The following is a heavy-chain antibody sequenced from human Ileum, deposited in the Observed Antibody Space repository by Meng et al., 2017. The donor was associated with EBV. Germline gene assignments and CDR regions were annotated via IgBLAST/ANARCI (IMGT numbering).Heavy chain of an antibody. V-gene: IGHV4-34*01. D-gene: IGHD6-13*01. J-gene: IGHJ4*02. CDR2: INHSGST. CDR1: GGSFSGYY. CDR3: ARGFYTYGGSCFDY. Sequence: QGQLQQWGAGLLNPSETLSLTCAVYGGSFSGYYWTWIRQPPGKGLEWIGEINHSGSTNYNPSLKSRVTISVDKNQFSLKLSSVTAADTAVYYCARGFYTYGGSCFDYWGQGTLVTVSS.